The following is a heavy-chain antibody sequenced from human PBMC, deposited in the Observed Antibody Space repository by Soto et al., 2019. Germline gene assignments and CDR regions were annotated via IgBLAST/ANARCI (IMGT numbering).Heavy chain of an antibody. CDR3: ARACHYYGSGSYSDFDY. D-gene: IGHD3-10*01. CDR1: GFTLSSHA. Sequence: VQLVESGGGVVQPGTSLRLSCAASGFTLSSHAMHWVRQAPGKGLEWVALISYDGGNKDYTDSVKGRFTISRDDSKNTLYLHMNSLRSEDTAVYYCARACHYYGSGSYSDFDYWGQGTLVTVSS. CDR2: ISYDGGNK. J-gene: IGHJ4*02. V-gene: IGHV3-30-3*01.